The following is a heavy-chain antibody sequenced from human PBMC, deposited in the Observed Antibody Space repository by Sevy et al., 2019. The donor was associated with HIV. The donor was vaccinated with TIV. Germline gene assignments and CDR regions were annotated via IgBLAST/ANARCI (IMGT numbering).Heavy chain of an antibody. CDR1: GFRFSSYA. J-gene: IGHJ4*02. D-gene: IGHD6-13*01. V-gene: IGHV3-23*01. Sequence: GGSLRLSCVASGFRFSSYAMSWVRQAPGKGLEWVSDISGSGDNTHYAGSVKGRFTISRDNAKNTLYLQMNSLRAEDTAVYYCAKHIAAANFDYWGQGTLVTVSS. CDR3: AKHIAAANFDY. CDR2: ISGSGDNT.